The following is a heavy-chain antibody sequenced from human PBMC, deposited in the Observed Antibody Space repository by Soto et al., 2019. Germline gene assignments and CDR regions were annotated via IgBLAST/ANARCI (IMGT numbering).Heavy chain of an antibody. CDR2: IYYSGST. CDR1: GGSISSGDYY. J-gene: IGHJ5*02. D-gene: IGHD2-15*01. CDR3: ARTSIGYCSGGSCYDPNWFGP. V-gene: IGHV4-30-4*01. Sequence: ASETLSLTCTVSGGSISSGDYYWSWIRQPPGKGLEWIGYIYYSGSTYYNPSLKSRVTISVDTSKNQFSLKLSSVTAADTAVYYCARTSIGYCSGGSCYDPNWFGPWGQGTLVTVSS.